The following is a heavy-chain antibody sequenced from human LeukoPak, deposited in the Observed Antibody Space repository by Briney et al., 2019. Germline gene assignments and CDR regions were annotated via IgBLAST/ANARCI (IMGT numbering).Heavy chain of an antibody. CDR2: INSDGSST. Sequence: GGSLRLSCAASGFTFSSYWMHWVRQAPGKGLVWVSRINSDGSSTSYADSVKGRFTISRDNAKNTLYLQMNSLRAADTAVYYCSRGGDYGCNSGFDYWGPGTLVTVSS. V-gene: IGHV3-74*01. CDR1: GFTFSSYW. CDR3: SRGGDYGCNSGFDY. D-gene: IGHD4-23*01. J-gene: IGHJ4*02.